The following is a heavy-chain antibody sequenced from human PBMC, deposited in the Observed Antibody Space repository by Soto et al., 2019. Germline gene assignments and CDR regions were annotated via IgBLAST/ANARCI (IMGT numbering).Heavy chain of an antibody. CDR1: GFTYSTYT. J-gene: IGHJ4*02. V-gene: IGHV3-23*01. D-gene: IGHD6-13*01. Sequence: HPGGSLRLSCAASGFTYSTYTMHWVRQAPGKGLEWVAVISESGGTTYYADSVKGRFTISRDNSRNTLYLQMNSLRAEDTAVYYCAKQVATGTALYDYWGQGSLVTVSS. CDR2: ISESGGTT. CDR3: AKQVATGTALYDY.